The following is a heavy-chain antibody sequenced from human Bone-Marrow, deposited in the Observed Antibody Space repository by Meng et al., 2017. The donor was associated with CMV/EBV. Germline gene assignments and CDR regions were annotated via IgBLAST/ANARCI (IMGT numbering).Heavy chain of an antibody. J-gene: IGHJ3*02. CDR2: IIPILGIA. CDR3: ARTGCGYAFDI. V-gene: IGHV1-69*10. Sequence: SVKVSCKASGGTFSSYAISGVRQTPGQGLEWMGGIIPILGIANYAQKFQGRVTITADKSTSTAYMELSSLRSEDTAVYYCARTGCGYAFDIWGQGTMVTVSS. CDR1: GGTFSSYA. D-gene: IGHD2-21*01.